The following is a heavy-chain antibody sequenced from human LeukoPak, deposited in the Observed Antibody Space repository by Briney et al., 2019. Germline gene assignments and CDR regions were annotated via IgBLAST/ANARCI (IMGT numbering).Heavy chain of an antibody. CDR1: GGSFSGYY. Sequence: SETLSLTCAVYGGSFSGYYWSWLRQPPGKGLEWIGGINHSGSTNYNPSLKSRVTISVDTSKNQFSLKLSSVTAADTAVYYCARDQVDTDAFDIWGQGTMVTVSS. CDR3: ARDQVDTDAFDI. D-gene: IGHD5-18*01. V-gene: IGHV4-34*01. CDR2: INHSGST. J-gene: IGHJ3*02.